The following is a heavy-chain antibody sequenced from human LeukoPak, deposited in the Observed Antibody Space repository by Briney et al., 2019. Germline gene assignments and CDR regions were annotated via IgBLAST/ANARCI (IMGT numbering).Heavy chain of an antibody. V-gene: IGHV1-2*02. J-gene: IGHJ5*02. D-gene: IGHD1-7*01. CDR2: INPNSGGT. CDR1: GYTFTGYY. CDR3: ARDVELELRWWFDP. Sequence: ASVKVSCKASGYTFTGYYMHWVRQAPGQGLEWMGWINPNSGGTNYAQKFQGRVTMTRDTSISTAYMELSRLRSDDTAVYYCARDVELELRWWFDPWGQGTLVTVSS.